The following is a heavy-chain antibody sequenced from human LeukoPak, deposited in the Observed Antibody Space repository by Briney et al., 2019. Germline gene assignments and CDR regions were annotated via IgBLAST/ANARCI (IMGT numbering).Heavy chain of an antibody. J-gene: IGHJ4*02. CDR3: ARAIRGYSYVIDY. CDR2: ISSSSSTI. CDR1: GFTFSSYS. Sequence: GGSLRLSCAASGFTFSSYSMNWVRQAPGKGLEWVSYISSSSSTIYYADSVKGRFTISRDNAKSSLYLQMNSLRAEDTAVYYCARAIRGYSYVIDYWGQGTLVTVSS. V-gene: IGHV3-48*01. D-gene: IGHD5-18*01.